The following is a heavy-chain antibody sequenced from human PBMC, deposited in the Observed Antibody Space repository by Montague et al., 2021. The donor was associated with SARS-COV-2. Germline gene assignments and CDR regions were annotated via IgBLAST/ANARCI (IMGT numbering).Heavy chain of an antibody. CDR3: ASELGYSYGYAFDY. V-gene: IGHV3-21*01. CDR1: GFTFSSYS. Sequence: SLRLSCAASGFTFSSYSMNWVRQAPGKGLEWVSSISSSSSYIYYADSVKGRFTISRDNAKSSLYLQMNSLRAEDTAVYYCASELGYSYGYAFDYWGQGTLVTVSS. CDR2: ISSSSSYI. J-gene: IGHJ4*02. D-gene: IGHD5-18*01.